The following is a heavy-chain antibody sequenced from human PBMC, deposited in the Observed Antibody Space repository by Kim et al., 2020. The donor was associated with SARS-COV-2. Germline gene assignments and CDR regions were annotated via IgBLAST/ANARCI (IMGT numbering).Heavy chain of an antibody. CDR3: ARDRQRAGTGVDY. D-gene: IGHD6-19*01. Sequence: YALAVKGRITINPDTSKNQFALQLNSVTPEATAVYYCARDRQRAGTGVDYWGQGTLVTVSS. V-gene: IGHV6-1*01. J-gene: IGHJ4*02.